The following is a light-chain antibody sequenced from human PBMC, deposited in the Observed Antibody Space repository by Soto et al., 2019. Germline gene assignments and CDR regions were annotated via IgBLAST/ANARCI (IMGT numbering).Light chain of an antibody. CDR1: NSDVGGYNY. Sequence: QSALTQPRSVSGSPGQSVTISCTGTNSDVGGYNYVSWYQQHPGKVPKLMIFDVSKRPSGVPDRFSGSKSGNTASLTISGLQAEDEADYHCCPYAGSYILIFGGGTKLTVL. J-gene: IGLJ2*01. CDR3: CPYAGSYILI. CDR2: DVS. V-gene: IGLV2-11*01.